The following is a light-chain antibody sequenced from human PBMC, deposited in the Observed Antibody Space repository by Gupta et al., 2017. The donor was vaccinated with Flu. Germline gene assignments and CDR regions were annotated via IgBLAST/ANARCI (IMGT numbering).Light chain of an antibody. CDR3: QHRFTTPPT. CDR1: HYISSY. V-gene: IGKV1-39*01. CDR2: AAS. J-gene: IGKJ3*01. Sequence: DIQMTQSPSSLSASVGDRVTITCRASHYISSYLNWYQQKPGKAPKLLIYAASRLQSGVPSRFSGSGSGPDFTLTISRLQPEDFATYYCQHRFTTPPTFGHGTKVDIK.